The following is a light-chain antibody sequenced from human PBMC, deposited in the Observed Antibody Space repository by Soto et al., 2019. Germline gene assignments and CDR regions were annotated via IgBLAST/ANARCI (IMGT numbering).Light chain of an antibody. CDR3: QQYNNWPRT. J-gene: IGKJ1*01. Sequence: EIVLTQSPATLSLSPGERATLSCRASQSISSYLAWYQQKPDQAPRLLIYGASTRATGIPARFSGSGSGTEFTLTISSLQSEDFAVYYCQQYNNWPRTFGQGTKV. V-gene: IGKV3-15*01. CDR1: QSISSY. CDR2: GAS.